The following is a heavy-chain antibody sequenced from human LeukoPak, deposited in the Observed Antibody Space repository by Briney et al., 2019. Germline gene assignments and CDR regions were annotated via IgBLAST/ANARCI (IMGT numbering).Heavy chain of an antibody. D-gene: IGHD1-1*01. CDR3: ARRRYIRGPDVVNPFDY. CDR2: IHYSGST. Sequence: SVTLSLTCTVSGGSISTSNYYWRWVRQSPGKGLGWIGTIHYSGSTSYNPSLKSRVTISVDTSNNQFPLKLSSVTAADTAVYYCARRRYIRGPDVVNPFDYWGQGTLVTVSS. J-gene: IGHJ4*02. V-gene: IGHV4-39*01. CDR1: GGSISTSNYY.